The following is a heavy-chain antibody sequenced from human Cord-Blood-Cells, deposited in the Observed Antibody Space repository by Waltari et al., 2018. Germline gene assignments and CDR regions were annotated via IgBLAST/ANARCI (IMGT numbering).Heavy chain of an antibody. D-gene: IGHD1-26*01. Sequence: EVQLVESGGGLVQPGGSLRLSCAASGFTFSSYWMSWVRQAPGKGLEGVANRKRDGSEKYYVDSVKGRFTISGDNAKNSLYLQMNSLRAEDTAVYYCARVSGSYYGAFDIWGQGTMVTVSS. CDR3: ARVSGSYYGAFDI. CDR1: GFTFSSYW. CDR2: RKRDGSEK. J-gene: IGHJ3*02. V-gene: IGHV3-7*04.